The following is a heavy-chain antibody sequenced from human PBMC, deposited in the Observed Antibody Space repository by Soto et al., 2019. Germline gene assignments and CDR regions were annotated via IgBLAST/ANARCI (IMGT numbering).Heavy chain of an antibody. V-gene: IGHV3-23*01. J-gene: IGHJ4*02. Sequence: PGGSLRLSCAASGFTFSSYAMSWVRQAPGKGLEWVSVISVSGTTTNFADSVKGRFTISRDNSRNTIYLQMNSLRAEDTAVYYCAKANRENFSKYLGYWGQGTLVTVSS. CDR3: AKANRENFSKYLGY. CDR1: GFTFSSYA. CDR2: ISVSGTTT.